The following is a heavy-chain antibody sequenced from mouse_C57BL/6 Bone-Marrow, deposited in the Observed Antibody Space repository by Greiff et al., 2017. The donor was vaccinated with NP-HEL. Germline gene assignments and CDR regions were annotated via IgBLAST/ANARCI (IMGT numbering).Heavy chain of an antibody. Sequence: QVQLKESGAELARPGASVKLSCKASGYTFTSYGISWVKQRTGQGLEWIGEIYPRSGNTYYNEKFKGKATLTADKSSSTAYMELRSLTSEDSAVYFCARGSYYSNLGFAYWGQGTLVTVSA. J-gene: IGHJ3*01. D-gene: IGHD2-5*01. CDR3: ARGSYYSNLGFAY. V-gene: IGHV1-81*01. CDR1: GYTFTSYG. CDR2: IYPRSGNT.